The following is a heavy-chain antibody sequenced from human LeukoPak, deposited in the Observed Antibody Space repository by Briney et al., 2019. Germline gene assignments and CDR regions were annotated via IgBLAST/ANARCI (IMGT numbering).Heavy chain of an antibody. D-gene: IGHD2-15*01. Sequence: GGSLRLSCAASAFTYSSYAMSWVRQAPGKGLEWVSTISGSGGSTYYADSVKGRFTISRDNSKNTLSLQMSSLRVEDSAVYFCAKDTSAWWYHRAYMNVWGTGTTVTVSS. V-gene: IGHV3-23*01. CDR2: ISGSGGST. CDR3: AKDTSAWWYHRAYMNV. J-gene: IGHJ6*03. CDR1: AFTYSSYA.